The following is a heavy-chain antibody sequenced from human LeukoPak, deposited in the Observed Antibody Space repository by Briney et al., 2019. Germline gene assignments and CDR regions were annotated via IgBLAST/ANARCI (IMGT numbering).Heavy chain of an antibody. CDR1: GFTFSSYA. V-gene: IGHV3-23*01. CDR3: AKSPEQLVDAFDI. CDR2: ISGSGGST. J-gene: IGHJ3*02. D-gene: IGHD6-6*01. Sequence: GGSLRLSCAASGFTFSSYAMSWVRQAPGKGLEWISAISGSGGSTYYADSVKGRFTISRDNSKNTLYLQMNSLRAEDTAVYYCAKSPEQLVDAFDIWGQGTMVTVSS.